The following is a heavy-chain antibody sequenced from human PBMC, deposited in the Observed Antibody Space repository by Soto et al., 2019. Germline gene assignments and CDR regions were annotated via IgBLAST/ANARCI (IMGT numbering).Heavy chain of an antibody. V-gene: IGHV1-18*01. D-gene: IGHD3-10*01. J-gene: IGHJ4*02. Sequence: GASVKVSCKASGYSFTSYGITWVRQAPGQGLEWMGWISAYNGNTNYAQNLQDRVTLTTDTSKYTAYMELRSLQSDDTAVYYCARDSGSDLSLPGVVFDSWGQGAMVTVSS. CDR1: GYSFTSYG. CDR3: ARDSGSDLSLPGVVFDS. CDR2: ISAYNGNT.